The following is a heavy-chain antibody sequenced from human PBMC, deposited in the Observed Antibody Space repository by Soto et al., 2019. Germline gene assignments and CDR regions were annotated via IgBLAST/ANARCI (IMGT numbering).Heavy chain of an antibody. CDR1: GGTFSSYA. CDR2: IIPIFGTA. CDR3: ARARFSLAAIHDAFDI. Sequence: QVQLVQSGAEVKKPGSSVKVSCKASGGTFSSYAISWVRQAPGQGLEWMGGIIPIFGTANYAQKFQGRVTITADESTSTAYMALSSLSSEDTAVYYCARARFSLAAIHDAFDIWGQGTMVTVSS. D-gene: IGHD2-21*02. V-gene: IGHV1-69*01. J-gene: IGHJ3*02.